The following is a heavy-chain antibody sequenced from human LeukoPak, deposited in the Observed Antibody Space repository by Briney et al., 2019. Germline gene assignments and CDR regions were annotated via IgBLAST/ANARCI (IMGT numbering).Heavy chain of an antibody. CDR2: ISYDGSNK. CDR3: AKVAWNYETDWYFDL. D-gene: IGHD1-7*01. J-gene: IGHJ2*01. Sequence: GGSLRLSCAASVFTFTNYGMHWVRQAPGKGLEWVAVISYDGSNKHYADSVKGRFTISRDNSKNTLYLQMNSLRAEDTAVYYCAKVAWNYETDWYFDLWGRGTLVTVSS. CDR1: VFTFTNYG. V-gene: IGHV3-30*18.